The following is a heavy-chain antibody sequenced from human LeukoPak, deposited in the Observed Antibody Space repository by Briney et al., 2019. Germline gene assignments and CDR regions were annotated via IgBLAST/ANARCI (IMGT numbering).Heavy chain of an antibody. CDR2: INHNGST. CDR1: GGSFSGYY. J-gene: IGHJ4*02. V-gene: IGHV4-34*01. CDR3: ARHLTGGIVVVPRGLDY. Sequence: PSETLSLTCAVYGGSFSGYYWSWIRQPPGKGLEWIGEINHNGSTNYNPSLKSRVTISVDTSKNQFSLKLSSVTAADTAVYYCARHLTGGIVVVPRGLDYWGQGTLVTVSS. D-gene: IGHD2-2*01.